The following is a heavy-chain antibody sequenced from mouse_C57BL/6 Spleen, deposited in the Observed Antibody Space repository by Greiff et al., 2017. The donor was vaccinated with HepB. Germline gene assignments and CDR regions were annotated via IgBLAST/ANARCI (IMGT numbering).Heavy chain of an antibody. CDR2: IWSDGST. Sequence: VQLQQSGPGLVAPSQSLSIPCTVSGFSFTSYGVHWVRQPPGKGLEWLVVIWSDGSTTYNSALKSRLSISKDNSKSQVFLKMNSLQTDDTAMYYCARHYGSTPGFAYWGQGTLVTVSA. CDR1: GFSFTSYG. V-gene: IGHV2-6-1*01. J-gene: IGHJ3*01. D-gene: IGHD2-2*01. CDR3: ARHYGSTPGFAY.